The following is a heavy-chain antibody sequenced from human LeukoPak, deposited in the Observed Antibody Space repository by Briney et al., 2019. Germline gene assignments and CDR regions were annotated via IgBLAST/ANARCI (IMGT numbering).Heavy chain of an antibody. CDR3: ARRYSNYFFDY. D-gene: IGHD4-11*01. CDR2: INERGST. Sequence: PSETLSLTCGVSAYCITSGYCGTWIRQPPVKGLERIGNINERGSTYYNPSFKSRVTISVEASKNQFSLKLSSVTAADAAVYYCARRYSNYFFDYWGQGTLVTVSS. V-gene: IGHV4-38-2*01. CDR1: AYCITSGYC. J-gene: IGHJ4*02.